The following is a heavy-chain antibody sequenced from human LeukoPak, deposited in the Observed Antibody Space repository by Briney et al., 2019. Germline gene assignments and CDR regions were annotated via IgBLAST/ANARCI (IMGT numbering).Heavy chain of an antibody. CDR1: GGSISSYY. Sequence: PSETLSLTCTVSGGSISSYYWSWIRQPPGKGLEWIGYIYYSGSTNYNPSLKSRVTISVDTSKNQFSLKLSSVTAADTAVYYCVRQSSGWYNYWGQGTLVTVSS. CDR3: VRQSSGWYNY. V-gene: IGHV4-59*01. D-gene: IGHD6-19*01. CDR2: IYYSGST. J-gene: IGHJ4*02.